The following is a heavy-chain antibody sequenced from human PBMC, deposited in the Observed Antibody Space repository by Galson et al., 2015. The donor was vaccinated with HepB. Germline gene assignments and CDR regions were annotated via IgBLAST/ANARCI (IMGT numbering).Heavy chain of an antibody. V-gene: IGHV3-13*01. CDR3: ARGAAAAGTIDY. CDR2: IGTAGDT. J-gene: IGHJ4*02. Sequence: SLRLSCAASGFTFSSYDMHWVRQATGKGLEWVSAIGTAGDTYYPGSVKGRFTISRENAKNSLYLQMNSLRAGDTAVYYCARGAAAAGTIDYWGQGTLVTVSS. D-gene: IGHD6-13*01. CDR1: GFTFSSYD.